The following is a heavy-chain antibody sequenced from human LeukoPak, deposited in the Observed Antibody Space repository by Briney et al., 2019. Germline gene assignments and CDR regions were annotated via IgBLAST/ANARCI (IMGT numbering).Heavy chain of an antibody. CDR2: IYPGDSDT. CDR1: GYSFTSYW. Sequence: GESLKISCKGSGYSFTSYWIGWLRQMPGKGLEWMGIIYPGDSDTRYSPSFQGQVTISADKSISTAYLQWSSLKASDTAMYYCARRIAAAGNWFDPWGQGTLVTVSS. CDR3: ARRIAAAGNWFDP. D-gene: IGHD6-13*01. J-gene: IGHJ5*02. V-gene: IGHV5-51*01.